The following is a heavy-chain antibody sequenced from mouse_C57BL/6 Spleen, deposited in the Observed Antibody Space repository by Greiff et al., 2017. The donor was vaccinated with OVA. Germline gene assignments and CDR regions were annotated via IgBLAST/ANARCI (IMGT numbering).Heavy chain of an antibody. CDR1: GFTFSSYG. D-gene: IGHD3-2*02. Sequence: EVQLVESGGDSVKPGGSLKLSCAASGFTFSSYGMSWVRQTPDKRLEWVATISSGGSYTYYPDSVKGRFTISRDNAKNTLYLQMSSLKSEDTAMYYCAATAQATGFAYWGQGTLVTVSA. CDR3: AATAQATGFAY. CDR2: ISSGGSYT. V-gene: IGHV5-6*01. J-gene: IGHJ3*01.